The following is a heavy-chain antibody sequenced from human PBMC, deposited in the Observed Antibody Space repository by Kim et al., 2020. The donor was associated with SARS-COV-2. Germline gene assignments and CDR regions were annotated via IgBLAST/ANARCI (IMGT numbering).Heavy chain of an antibody. J-gene: IGHJ6*02. CDR3: ARGSNYYYGMDV. V-gene: IGHV3-13*01. Sequence: YYPGSVKGRFTISRENAKNSLYLQMNSLRAGDTAVYYCARGSNYYYGMDVWGQGTTVTVSS. D-gene: IGHD3-10*01.